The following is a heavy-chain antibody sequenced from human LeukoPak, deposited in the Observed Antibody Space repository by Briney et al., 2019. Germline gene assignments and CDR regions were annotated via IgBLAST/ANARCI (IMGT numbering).Heavy chain of an antibody. CDR1: GYTFTGYY. CDR3: ARGSGTFGYYGSGSYYFQH. V-gene: IGHV1-2*02. Sequence: ASVKVSCKASGYTFTGYYMHWVRQAPGQGLEWMGWINPNSGGTNYAQKFQGRVTMTRDTSTSTVYMELSSLRSEDTAVYYCARGSGTFGYYGSGSYYFQHWGQGTLVTVSS. D-gene: IGHD3-10*01. CDR2: INPNSGGT. J-gene: IGHJ1*01.